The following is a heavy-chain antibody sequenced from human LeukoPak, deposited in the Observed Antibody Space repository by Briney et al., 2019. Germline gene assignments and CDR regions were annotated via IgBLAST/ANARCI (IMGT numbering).Heavy chain of an antibody. CDR1: GYSISSGYH. Sequence: PSETLSLTCAVSGYSISSGYHWGWIRQPPGKELEWIGSIYHSGSTYYNPSLKSRVTMSLDTSKNQFSLKLTSVTAADTAVYYCTRGAVGSTPHVAFDIWGQGTMVTVSS. D-gene: IGHD1-26*01. V-gene: IGHV4-38-2*01. CDR2: IYHSGST. J-gene: IGHJ3*02. CDR3: TRGAVGSTPHVAFDI.